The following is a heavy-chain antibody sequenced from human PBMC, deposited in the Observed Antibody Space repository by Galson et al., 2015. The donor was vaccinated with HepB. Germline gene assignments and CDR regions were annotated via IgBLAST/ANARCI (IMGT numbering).Heavy chain of an antibody. CDR3: ARDKDYLFDY. D-gene: IGHD2/OR15-2a*01. V-gene: IGHV1-18*04. CDR2: ISTYSGDT. CDR1: GYTFTPYG. Sequence: SVKVSCKVSGYTFTPYGMSWVRQAPGQGLEWMGWISTYSGDTNYAQKFQGRVTMTTDTSTSTAFMELRSLRSDDTAVYYCARDKDYLFDYWGQGTLVTVSS. J-gene: IGHJ4*02.